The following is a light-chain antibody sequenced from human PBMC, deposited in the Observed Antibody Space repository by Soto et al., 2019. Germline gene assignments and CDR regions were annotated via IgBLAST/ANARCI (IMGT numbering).Light chain of an antibody. J-gene: IGKJ2*01. V-gene: IGKV3-11*01. CDR2: DAT. CDR3: HQRINWPFT. Sequence: EIVLTQSPATLSLSPGERATLSCMASQNINSYFSWYQHRPGQAPRLLIYDATERAPGIPARFSGSGSGTDFTRTISRLEPEDFAVYFCHQRINWPFTFGQGTKLEIK. CDR1: QNINSY.